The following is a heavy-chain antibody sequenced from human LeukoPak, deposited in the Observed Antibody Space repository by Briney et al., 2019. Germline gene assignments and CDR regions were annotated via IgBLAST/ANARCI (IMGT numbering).Heavy chain of an antibody. CDR2: IRSDGSST. Sequence: GGSLRLSCVASGFSFSDYIMHWDRQAPGKGLEYVSAIRSDGSSTVYPNSVKGRFTISRDNSKSTLYLQLGSLRAEDTAVYYCTRRYGDHSGWAGYHDSWGQGTLVTVSS. CDR1: GFSFSDYI. D-gene: IGHD6-19*01. V-gene: IGHV3-64*01. J-gene: IGHJ4*02. CDR3: TRRYGDHSGWAGYHDS.